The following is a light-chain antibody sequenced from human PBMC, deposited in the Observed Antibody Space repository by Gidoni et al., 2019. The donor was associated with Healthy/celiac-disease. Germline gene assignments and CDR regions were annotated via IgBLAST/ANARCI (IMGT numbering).Light chain of an antibody. CDR3: SSYTSSSTLV. J-gene: IGLJ2*01. V-gene: IGLV2-14*01. CDR1: SSDVGGYNY. CDR2: DVS. Sequence: QAALTQPASVSGSREQSITTSCTGTSSDVGGYNYVYCYQQPPGNAPQLMIYDVSNRPSGVSNRFSGSTSGNTASLTISVLQGEDDADYYCSSYTSSSTLVFGGGTKLTVL.